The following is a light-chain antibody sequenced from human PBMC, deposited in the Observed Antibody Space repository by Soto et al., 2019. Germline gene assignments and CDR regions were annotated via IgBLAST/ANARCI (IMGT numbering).Light chain of an antibody. CDR1: QSVNNY. Sequence: EIVLTQSPATLSLSPGERATLSCGASQSVNNYLPCYQQKPGEAPRLLIYATSNRATGIPARFSGSGSETAFTLTISRLEPQDFAVYYCQQYASSPLTFGQGTKVDI. CDR2: ATS. CDR3: QQYASSPLT. J-gene: IGKJ1*01. V-gene: IGKV3-20*01.